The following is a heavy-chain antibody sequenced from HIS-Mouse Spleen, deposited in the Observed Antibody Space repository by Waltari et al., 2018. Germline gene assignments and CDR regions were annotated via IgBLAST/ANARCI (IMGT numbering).Heavy chain of an antibody. Sequence: QLQLQESGPGLVKPSETLSLTCTVSGGSISSSSYYWGWIRQPPGKGLGWIGSIYYSGRTSDNPSLKSRVTISVDTSKNQFSLKLGSVTAADTAVYYCAREIPYSSSWYDWYFDLWGRGTLVTVSS. D-gene: IGHD6-13*01. CDR2: IYYSGRT. V-gene: IGHV4-39*07. J-gene: IGHJ2*01. CDR1: GGSISSSSYY. CDR3: AREIPYSSSWYDWYFDL.